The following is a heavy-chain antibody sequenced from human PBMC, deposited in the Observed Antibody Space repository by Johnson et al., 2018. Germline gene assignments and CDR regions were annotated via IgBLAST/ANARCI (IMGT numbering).Heavy chain of an antibody. Sequence: QVQLVQSGGGLVKPGGSLRLSCAASGFMFSDYYMAWIRQPPGKGLEWISIITGRGSTIYLADSVKGRLTVSRDTAKTSLYLQMNSLRVEDTAVYYCARDSGNYFDYRDVWGKGTTVTVSS. J-gene: IGHJ6*03. CDR3: ARDSGNYFDYRDV. CDR2: ITGRGSTI. V-gene: IGHV3-11*04. CDR1: GFMFSDYY. D-gene: IGHD5-12*01.